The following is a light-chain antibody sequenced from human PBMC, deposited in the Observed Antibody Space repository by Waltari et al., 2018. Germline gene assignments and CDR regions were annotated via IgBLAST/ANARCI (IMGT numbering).Light chain of an antibody. CDR3: SSQSSDNVVL. Sequence: QSALTQPASVSGSPGQSITISRPGISSDVGSYHSFSLYQDQPSQGPKVIIYDVSDRPSGVSARFSGSKAGDTAALTISGLQAEDEADYYCSSQSSDNVVLFGGGTKVTVL. CDR2: DVS. CDR1: SSDVGSYHS. V-gene: IGLV2-14*03. J-gene: IGLJ3*02.